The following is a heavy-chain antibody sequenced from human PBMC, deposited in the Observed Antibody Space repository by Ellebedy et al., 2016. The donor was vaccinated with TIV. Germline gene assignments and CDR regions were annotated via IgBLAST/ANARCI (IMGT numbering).Heavy chain of an antibody. CDR3: ARDNSAWAFDY. CDR1: GYTPTSDY. CDR2: FKPSGGGT. Sequence: ASVKVSCKASGYTPTSDYMHWVRQAPGQGLEWMGVFKPSGGGTTYAQKLQGRVTMTRDTSTSTDYMELSSLRSEDTAVYYRARDNSAWAFDYWGQGTLVTVSS. J-gene: IGHJ4*02. V-gene: IGHV1-46*04. D-gene: IGHD6-19*01.